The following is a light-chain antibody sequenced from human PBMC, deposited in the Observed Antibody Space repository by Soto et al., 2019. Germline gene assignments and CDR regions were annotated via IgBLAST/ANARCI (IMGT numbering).Light chain of an antibody. CDR1: QSISSW. CDR3: HHYNSHRT. V-gene: IGKV1-5*03. CDR2: KAS. Sequence: DIQMSQAPSTLSASVGNRVTITCRASQSISSWLAWYQQKPGKAPKLLIYKASSLESGVPSRFSGSGSGTEFPLTISSLHPDDFAPYSCHHYNSHRTFVQVTK. J-gene: IGKJ1*01.